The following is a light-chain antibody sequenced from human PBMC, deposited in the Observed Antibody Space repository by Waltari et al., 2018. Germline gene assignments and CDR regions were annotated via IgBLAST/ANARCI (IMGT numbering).Light chain of an antibody. V-gene: IGLV1-44*01. J-gene: IGLJ2*01. CDR2: DTY. Sequence: SVLAQPPSASGTPGQRVTIPCSGIQSIIQATTVNWYQQVPGTAPKLLIYDTYQRPSGVPDRFSGSKSGSSASLAISGLQSEDEADYFCSTWDDSLNGVVFGGGTRLTVL. CDR1: QSIIQATT. CDR3: STWDDSLNGVV.